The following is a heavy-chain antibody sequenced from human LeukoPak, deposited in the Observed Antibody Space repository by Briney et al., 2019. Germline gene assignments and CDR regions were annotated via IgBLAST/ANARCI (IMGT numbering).Heavy chain of an antibody. CDR2: INPNSGGT. D-gene: IGHD2-15*01. Sequence: GASVKVSCKASGSTFTSYDINWVRQATGQGLEWVGRINPNSGGTNYAQKSQGRVTMTRDTSISTAYMELSRLRSDDTAVYYCARGYCSGGSCYSVENWFDPWGQGTLVTVSS. J-gene: IGHJ5*02. CDR1: GSTFTSYD. V-gene: IGHV1-2*06. CDR3: ARGYCSGGSCYSVENWFDP.